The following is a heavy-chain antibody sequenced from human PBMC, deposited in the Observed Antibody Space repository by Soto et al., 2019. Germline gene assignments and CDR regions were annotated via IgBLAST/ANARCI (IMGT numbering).Heavy chain of an antibody. CDR3: AKARYLSKRGDFDY. Sequence: EVQLLDSGGGLVQPGGSLRLSCAASGFSFSSDAMSWVRKAPGKGLEWVSTIDGSGSGTYYADSVKGRFTISRDNSKNTLCLHMNSLGADATAISFCAKARYLSKRGDFDYRVQGTLVTVSS. CDR1: GFSFSSDA. D-gene: IGHD1-26*01. J-gene: IGHJ4*02. CDR2: IDGSGSGT. V-gene: IGHV3-23*01.